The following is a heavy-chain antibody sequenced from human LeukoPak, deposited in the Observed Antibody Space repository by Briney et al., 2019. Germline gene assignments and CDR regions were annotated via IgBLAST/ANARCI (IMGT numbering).Heavy chain of an antibody. J-gene: IGHJ4*02. CDR2: ISAYNGNT. D-gene: IGHD3-10*01. V-gene: IGHV1-18*01. CDR3: AREPHYYARPRFTLDY. CDR1: VYTLSPSS. Sequence: GASVKVSCEAFVYTLSPSSISSVRETPGQRLEWMGWISAYNGNTNYAQKLQGRVTMTTDTSTSTAYMELRSLRSDDTAVYYCAREPHYYARPRFTLDYWGQGTLVTVSS.